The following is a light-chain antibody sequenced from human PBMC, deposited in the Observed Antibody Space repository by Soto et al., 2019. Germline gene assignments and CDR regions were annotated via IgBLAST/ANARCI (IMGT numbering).Light chain of an antibody. J-gene: IGKJ2*01. Sequence: EVVLTQSPDTLSLSPGERASLSCRASESIRSSQFAWYQHKPGQAPRLLIYSASSRATGIPDRFSGSGSGTDFTLTISRLEPEDFAVYYCQQYENSPPYTFGQGTKLEIK. V-gene: IGKV3-20*01. CDR3: QQYENSPPYT. CDR1: ESIRSSQ. CDR2: SAS.